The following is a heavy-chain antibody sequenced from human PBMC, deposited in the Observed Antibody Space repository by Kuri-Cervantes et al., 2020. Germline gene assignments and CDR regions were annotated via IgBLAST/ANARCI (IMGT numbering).Heavy chain of an antibody. CDR1: GFSFSTNG. J-gene: IGHJ6*02. V-gene: IGHV3-33*01. D-gene: IGHD2/OR15-2a*01. CDR2: VWYDGSNK. Sequence: GESLKSSCAASGFSFSTNGMHWVRQAPGKGLEWVAVVWYDGSNKYYADFVKGRFTISRDNSKNTLYLQMNSLRVEDTAVYYCARDREYYYYGMDVWGQGTTVTVSS. CDR3: ARDREYYYYGMDV.